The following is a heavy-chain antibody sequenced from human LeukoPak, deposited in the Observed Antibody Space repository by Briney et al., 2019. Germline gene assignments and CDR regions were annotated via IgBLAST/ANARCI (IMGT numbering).Heavy chain of an antibody. CDR3: ARDPGDGFILFLDY. Sequence: GASVKVSCKSSGYTFTDYFVHWVRQAPGQRPEWMGWIKAGNGNTKYSQRFQGRVAITRDTSASTVYMELTGLRAEDTVVYFCARDPGDGFILFLDYWGQGSLVTVSS. V-gene: IGHV1-3*01. J-gene: IGHJ4*02. CDR2: IKAGNGNT. D-gene: IGHD2-21*01. CDR1: GYTFTDYF.